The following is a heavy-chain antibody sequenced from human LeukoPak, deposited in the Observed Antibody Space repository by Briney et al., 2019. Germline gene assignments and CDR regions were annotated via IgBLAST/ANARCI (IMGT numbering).Heavy chain of an antibody. D-gene: IGHD6-19*01. CDR3: AKITGYSSGWFDY. Sequence: SETLSLTCTVSGGSISSYYWSWIRQPPGKGLEWIGEINHSGSTNYNPSLKSRVTISVDTSKNQFSLKLSSVTAADTAVYYCAKITGYSSGWFDYWGQGTLVTVPS. V-gene: IGHV4-34*01. CDR2: INHSGST. CDR1: GGSISSYY. J-gene: IGHJ4*02.